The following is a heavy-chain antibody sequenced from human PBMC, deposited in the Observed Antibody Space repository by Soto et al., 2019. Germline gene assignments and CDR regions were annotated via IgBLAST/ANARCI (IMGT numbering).Heavy chain of an antibody. D-gene: IGHD2-21*02. CDR1: GGTFSTNP. CDR3: ARRDSGGYYRYFDS. Sequence: QVQLVQSGAKVKKPGSSEKVSCKASGGTFSTNPISWVRQAPGQGLEWMGGTGSGTGPGNNAQKFQGRLTITADKSTNTADMELSSLSSEDTAIYYCARRDSGGYYRYFDSWGQGTLVTVSS. CDR2: TGSGTGPG. V-gene: IGHV1-69*06. J-gene: IGHJ4*02.